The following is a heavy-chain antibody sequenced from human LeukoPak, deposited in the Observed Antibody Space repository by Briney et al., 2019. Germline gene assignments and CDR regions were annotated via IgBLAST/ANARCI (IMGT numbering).Heavy chain of an antibody. CDR1: GGSFSGYY. V-gene: IGHV4-34*01. Sequence: PSETLSLTCAVYGGSFSGYYWSWIRQPPGKGLEWIGEINHSGSTNYNPSLKSRVTISVDTSKNQFSLKLSSVTAADTAVYYCARGRDVGTVAGSDAFDIWGQGTMVTVSS. J-gene: IGHJ3*02. CDR3: ARGRDVGTVAGSDAFDI. CDR2: INHSGST. D-gene: IGHD6-19*01.